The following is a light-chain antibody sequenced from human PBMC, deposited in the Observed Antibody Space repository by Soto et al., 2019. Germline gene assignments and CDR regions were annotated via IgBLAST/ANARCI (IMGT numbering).Light chain of an antibody. CDR3: CSYTSSSIRV. Sequence: QSALTQPASVSGSPGQSITISCTGTSSDVGGYNHVSWYQQHPGKAPKLIIYEVRNRPSGVSNRLSGSKSGNTASLTISGLQADHEAGYYCCSYTSSSIRVFGGGTKVTVL. V-gene: IGLV2-14*01. CDR1: SSDVGGYNH. J-gene: IGLJ3*02. CDR2: EVR.